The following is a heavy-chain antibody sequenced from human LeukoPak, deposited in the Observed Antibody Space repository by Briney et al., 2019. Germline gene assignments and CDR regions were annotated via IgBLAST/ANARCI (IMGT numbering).Heavy chain of an antibody. CDR1: GGSISSYY. V-gene: IGHV4-59*01. CDR3: ARASEDSSSWYGVVGFDP. D-gene: IGHD6-13*01. CDR2: IYYSGST. J-gene: IGHJ5*02. Sequence: SGTLSLTCTVSGGSISSYYWSWIRQPPGKGLEWIGYIYYSGSTNYNPSLKSRVTISVDTSKNQFSLKLSSVTAADTAVYYCARASEDSSSWYGVVGFDPWGQGTLVTVSS.